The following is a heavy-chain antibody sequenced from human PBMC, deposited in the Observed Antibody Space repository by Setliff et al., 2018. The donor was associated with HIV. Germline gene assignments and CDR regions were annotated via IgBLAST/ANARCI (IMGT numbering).Heavy chain of an antibody. J-gene: IGHJ6*03. CDR3: ARQEIGSSSYYYYMDV. V-gene: IGHV4-39*01. CDR2: VHYSGST. Sequence: ASETLSLTCTVSGGSISSSHYYWGWIRQPPGKGLEWIGSVHYSGSTYYNPSLKSRGTISADTSKNQFSLKLSSVTAADTAVYFCARQEIGSSSYYYYMDVWGKGTTVTVSS. CDR1: GGSISSSHYY. D-gene: IGHD6-6*01.